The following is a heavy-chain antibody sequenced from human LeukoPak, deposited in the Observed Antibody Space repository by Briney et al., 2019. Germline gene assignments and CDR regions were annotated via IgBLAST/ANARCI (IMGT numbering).Heavy chain of an antibody. D-gene: IGHD2-8*02. CDR2: IAHNGSNK. V-gene: IGHV3-30*02. Sequence: PGRSLRLSCAASGFTFSSYAMHWVRQGPGKGLEWVAYIAHNGSNKYYADSVKGRFTISRDNSKRTLYLQMNNLRADDTAVYYCAKDGSWSCTDWGQGALVTVSS. J-gene: IGHJ4*02. CDR1: GFTFSSYA. CDR3: AKDGSWSCTD.